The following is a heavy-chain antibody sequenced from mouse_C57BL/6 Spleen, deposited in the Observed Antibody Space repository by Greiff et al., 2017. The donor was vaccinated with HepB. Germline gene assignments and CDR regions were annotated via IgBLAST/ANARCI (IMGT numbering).Heavy chain of an antibody. D-gene: IGHD1-1*01. CDR2: IYPGDGDT. CDR1: GYAFSSYW. V-gene: IGHV1-80*01. CDR3: ARLNYGTLDYAMDY. Sequence: VQLQQSGAELVKPGASVKISCKASGYAFSSYWMNWVKPRPGKGLEWIGQIYPGDGDTNYNGKFKGKATLTADKSSSTAYMQLSSLTSEDSAVYFCARLNYGTLDYAMDYWGQGTSVTVSS. J-gene: IGHJ4*01.